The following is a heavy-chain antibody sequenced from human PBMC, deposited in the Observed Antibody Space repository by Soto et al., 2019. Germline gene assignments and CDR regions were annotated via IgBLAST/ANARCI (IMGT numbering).Heavy chain of an antibody. Sequence: PSETLSLTCAVYGESFSGYYWSWIRQPPGKGLEWIGEINHSGSTNYNPSLKSRVTISVDTSKNQFSLKLSSVTAADTAVYYCARGQQWCFVPRGGAFDIWGQGTMGAVSS. D-gene: IGHD2-15*01. CDR1: GESFSGYY. J-gene: IGHJ3*02. CDR2: INHSGST. CDR3: ARGQQWCFVPRGGAFDI. V-gene: IGHV4-34*01.